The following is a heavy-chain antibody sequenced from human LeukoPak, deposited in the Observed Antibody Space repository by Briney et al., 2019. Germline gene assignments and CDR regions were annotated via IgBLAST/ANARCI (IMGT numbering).Heavy chain of an antibody. CDR3: ARARNGEVDY. CDR2: IYTSGST. CDR1: GGSISSGSYY. J-gene: IGHJ4*02. D-gene: IGHD2-8*01. V-gene: IGHV4-61*02. Sequence: PSETLSLTCTVSGGSISSGSYYWSWIRQPAGKGLEWIGRIYTSGSTNYNPSLKSRVTISVDTSKNQFSLKLSSVTAADTAVYYCARARNGEVDYWGQGTLVTVSS.